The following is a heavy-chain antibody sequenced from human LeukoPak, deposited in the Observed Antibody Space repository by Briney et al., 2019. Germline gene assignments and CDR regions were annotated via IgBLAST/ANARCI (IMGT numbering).Heavy chain of an antibody. V-gene: IGHV4-59*01. CDR3: ARDIREVGESHYFDY. Sequence: SETLSLTCTVSGFSITTYYWSWIRQSPANGLEWIGQIHSSGSTTYNPSLKSRVTISVDTSKNQFSLYLSSVTAADTDVYYCARDIREVGESHYFDYWGQGTLVTVTS. J-gene: IGHJ4*02. CDR1: GFSITTYY. CDR2: IHSSGST. D-gene: IGHD1-26*01.